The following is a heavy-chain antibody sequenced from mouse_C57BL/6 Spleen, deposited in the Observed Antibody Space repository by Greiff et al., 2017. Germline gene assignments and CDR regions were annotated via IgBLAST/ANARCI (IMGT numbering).Heavy chain of an antibody. Sequence: QVQLQQPGAELVMPGASVKLSCKASGYTFTSYWMHWVKQRPGQGLEWIGEIDPSDSYTNYNQKFKGKSTLTEDKSSSTAYMQLSSLTSEDSAVYYCARSGQLRLRAMDYWGQGTSVTVSS. J-gene: IGHJ4*01. V-gene: IGHV1-69*01. CDR3: ARSGQLRLRAMDY. CDR2: IDPSDSYT. CDR1: GYTFTSYW. D-gene: IGHD3-2*02.